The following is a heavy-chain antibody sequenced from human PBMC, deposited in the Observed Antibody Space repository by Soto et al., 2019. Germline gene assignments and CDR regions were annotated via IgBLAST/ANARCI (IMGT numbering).Heavy chain of an antibody. CDR1: GYSFTSYW. J-gene: IGHJ4*02. V-gene: IGHV5-51*01. CDR2: IYPGDSDT. D-gene: IGHD3-10*01. Sequence: PGESLKISCKGSGYSFTSYWIGWVRQMPGKGLEWMGIIYPGDSDTRYSPSFQGQVTISADKSISTAYLQWSSLKASDTAMYYCAVGYYYGAGSYYNIGPKFFDYWGQGTLVTVSS. CDR3: AVGYYYGAGSYYNIGPKFFDY.